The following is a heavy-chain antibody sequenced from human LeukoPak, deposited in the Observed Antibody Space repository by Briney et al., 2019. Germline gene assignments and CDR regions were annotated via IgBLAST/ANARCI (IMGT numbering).Heavy chain of an antibody. V-gene: IGHV3-48*04. J-gene: IGHJ5*02. CDR2: IAVGGSSM. D-gene: IGHD6-19*01. CDR1: GFTFSRYS. Sequence: GGSLRLSCAASGFTFSRYSMNWVRQAPGKGLEWFSYIAVGGSSMYYADSVKGRFTISRDDARNSLYLQMNSLRAEDTAVYYCAKTGSGWLLEWFDPWGQGTLVTVSS. CDR3: AKTGSGWLLEWFDP.